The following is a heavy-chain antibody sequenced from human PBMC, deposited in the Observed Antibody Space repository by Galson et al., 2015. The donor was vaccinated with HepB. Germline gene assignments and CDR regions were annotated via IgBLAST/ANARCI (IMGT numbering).Heavy chain of an antibody. J-gene: IGHJ5*02. D-gene: IGHD2-2*01. V-gene: IGHV1-2*06. CDR3: AREGVDIVVVPAGNWFDP. CDR1: GYTFTGYY. Sequence: SVKVSCKASGYTFTGYYMHWVRQAPGQGLEWMGRINPNSGGTNYAQKFQGRVTMTRDTSVSTAYMELSRLRSDDTAVYYCAREGVDIVVVPAGNWFDPWGQGTLVTVSS. CDR2: INPNSGGT.